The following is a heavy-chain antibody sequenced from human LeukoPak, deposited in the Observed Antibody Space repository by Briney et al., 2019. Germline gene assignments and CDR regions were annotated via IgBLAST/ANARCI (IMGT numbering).Heavy chain of an antibody. CDR3: AGGNLAHYFDY. CDR1: GYTFTKYG. CDR2: ISTYNGNT. D-gene: IGHD3-16*01. J-gene: IGHJ4*02. Sequence: GASVKVSCKASGYTFTKYGITWVRQAPGQGLEWMGWISTYNGNTNYAQKLQGRVTMTTDTSTSTAYMELRSLISDDAAVYYCAGGNLAHYFDYWGQGTLVTVSS. V-gene: IGHV1-18*01.